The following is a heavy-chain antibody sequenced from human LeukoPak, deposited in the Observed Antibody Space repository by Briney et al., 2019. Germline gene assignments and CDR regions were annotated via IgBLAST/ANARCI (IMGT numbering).Heavy chain of an antibody. CDR2: IYTSGST. J-gene: IGHJ6*03. CDR3: ARILLWFGELLHMDV. V-gene: IGHV4-61*02. CDR1: GGSISSGSYY. Sequence: SQTLSLTCTVSGGSISSGSYYWSWIRQPAGKGLEWIGRIYTSGSTNYNPSLKSRVTISVDTSKNQFSLKLSPVTAADTAVYYCARILLWFGELLHMDVWGKGTTVTVSS. D-gene: IGHD3-10*01.